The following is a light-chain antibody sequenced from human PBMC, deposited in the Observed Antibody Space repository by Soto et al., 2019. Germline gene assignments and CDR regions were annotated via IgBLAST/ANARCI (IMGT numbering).Light chain of an antibody. CDR2: EVS. Sequence: DIVMTQTPLSLSVTPGQPASIACKSSQSLLHSDGKTYLYWYLXKQGQPQQPXIYEVSSRFSGVPDRFSGSGSGTDVTIEISRVETDDVGIYYCMQSTQLPPTFGQGTRLEIK. V-gene: IGKV2D-29*01. CDR3: MQSTQLPPT. J-gene: IGKJ5*01. CDR1: QSLLHSDGKTY.